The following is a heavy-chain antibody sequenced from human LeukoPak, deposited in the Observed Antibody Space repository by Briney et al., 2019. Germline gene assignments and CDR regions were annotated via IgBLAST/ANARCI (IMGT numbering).Heavy chain of an antibody. CDR2: ISGSGGST. D-gene: IGHD2-21*01. V-gene: IGHV3-23*01. J-gene: IGHJ3*02. CDR3: AKDLYSYLGAFDI. CDR1: GFTFRSYA. Sequence: GGSLRLSCAASGFTFRSYAMSWVRQAPGKGLEWVSAISGSGGSTYYADSVKGRFTISRDNSKNTLYLQMNSLRAEDTAVYYCAKDLYSYLGAFDIWGQGTMVTVSS.